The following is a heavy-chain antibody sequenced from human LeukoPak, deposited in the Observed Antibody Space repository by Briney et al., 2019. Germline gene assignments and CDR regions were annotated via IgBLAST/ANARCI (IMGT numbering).Heavy chain of an antibody. J-gene: IGHJ4*02. CDR1: GFTVSSNY. D-gene: IGHD2-2*01. Sequence: GGSLRLSCAASGFTVSSNYMSWVRQAPGKGLEWVSAISGSGGSTYYADSVKGRFTISRDNSKNTLYLQMNSLRAEDTAVYYCAKDPPNRIVPAALPDYWGQGTLVTVSS. CDR2: ISGSGGST. V-gene: IGHV3-23*01. CDR3: AKDPPNRIVPAALPDY.